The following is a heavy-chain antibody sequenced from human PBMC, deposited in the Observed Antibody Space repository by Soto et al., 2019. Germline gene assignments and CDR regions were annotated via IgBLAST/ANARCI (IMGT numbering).Heavy chain of an antibody. Sequence: PGGSLILSCAASGFTFSSYAMSWVRQAPGKGLEWVSAISGSGGSTYYADSVKGRFTISRDNSKSTLYLQMNSLRAEDTAVYYCAKDLVWLTGDLNLLWGQGTLVTVSS. J-gene: IGHJ4*02. V-gene: IGHV3-23*01. D-gene: IGHD7-27*01. CDR2: ISGSGGST. CDR3: AKDLVWLTGDLNLL. CDR1: GFTFSSYA.